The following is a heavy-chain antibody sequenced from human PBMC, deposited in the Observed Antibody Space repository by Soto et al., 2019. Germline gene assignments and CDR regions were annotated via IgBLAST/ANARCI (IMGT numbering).Heavy chain of an antibody. D-gene: IGHD3-10*01. J-gene: IGHJ4*02. CDR2: IYHSGRT. Sequence: QVQLQESGPGLVKPSETLSLTCTVSGGSISTDYWSWIRQPPGKGLEWIGYIYHSGRTNYNPSLKSRVTISVDTSKNQFSLKLTSVTDADTALYYCARYYYGSGSYFDYWGQGTPVTVSS. CDR1: GGSISTDY. CDR3: ARYYYGSGSYFDY. V-gene: IGHV4-59*01.